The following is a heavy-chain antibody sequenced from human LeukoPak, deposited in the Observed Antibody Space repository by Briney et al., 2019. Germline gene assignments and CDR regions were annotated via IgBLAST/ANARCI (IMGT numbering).Heavy chain of an antibody. CDR1: GYTLTELS. CDR3: ATELGVARLHSYNWFDP. Sequence: ASVKVSCKVSGYTLTELSMHWVRQAPGKGLEWMGGFDPEDGETIYAQKFQGRVTMTEDTSTDTAYMELSSLRSEDTAVYYCATELGVARLHSYNWFDPWGQGTLVTVSS. J-gene: IGHJ5*02. CDR2: FDPEDGET. D-gene: IGHD2-15*01. V-gene: IGHV1-24*01.